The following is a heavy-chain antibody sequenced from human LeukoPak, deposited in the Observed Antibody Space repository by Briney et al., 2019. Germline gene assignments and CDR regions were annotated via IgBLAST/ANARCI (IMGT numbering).Heavy chain of an antibody. V-gene: IGHV3-38*03. Sequence: GGSLRLSCAASGFTVSSNEMSWVRQAPGKGLEWVSSISGGSTYYADSRKGRFTISRDNSKNTLYLQMNSLRAEDTAVYYCARRAGAYSHPYDYWGQGTLVTVSS. D-gene: IGHD4/OR15-4a*01. CDR2: ISGGST. CDR3: ARRAGAYSHPYDY. J-gene: IGHJ4*02. CDR1: GFTVSSNE.